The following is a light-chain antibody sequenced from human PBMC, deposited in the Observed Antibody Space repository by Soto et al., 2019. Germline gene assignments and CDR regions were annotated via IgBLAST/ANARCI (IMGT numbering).Light chain of an antibody. CDR1: QSVISY. CDR2: DAS. CDR3: QQRSNWTLT. J-gene: IGKJ4*01. V-gene: IGKV3-11*01. Sequence: EIVLTQSPATLSLSPGERATLSCRASQSVISYLAWYQQQHGQVPRLXIYDASNRETGIPARFSGSGAGTEFTRTISSLEPEDVAVDYCQQRSNWTLTFGGGTKVDIK.